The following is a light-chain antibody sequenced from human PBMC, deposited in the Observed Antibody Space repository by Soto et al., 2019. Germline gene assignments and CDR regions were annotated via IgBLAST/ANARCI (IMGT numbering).Light chain of an antibody. CDR2: DVN. J-gene: IGLJ1*01. CDR1: SNDVGAHNY. V-gene: IGLV2-11*01. CDR3: GSYGDSSV. Sequence: QSALTQPRSVSGSHGQSVAISCTGTSNDVGAHNYVSWYQQHPGKAPKLMIYDVNKRPSGVPDRFSGSKSGNTASLTISGLQPEDEADYYCGSYGDSSVFGTGTKLTVL.